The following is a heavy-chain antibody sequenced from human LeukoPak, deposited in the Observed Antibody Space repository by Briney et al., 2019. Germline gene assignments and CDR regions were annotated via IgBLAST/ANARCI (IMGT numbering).Heavy chain of an antibody. J-gene: IGHJ4*02. CDR2: IWYDGSNK. V-gene: IGHV3-33*01. CDR3: ARAQYTYYDILTGSYYFDY. Sequence: PGGSLKLSCAASGFTFSSYGMHWVRQAPGKGLEWVAVIWYDGSNKYYADSVKGRFTISRDNSKNTLYLQMNSLRAEDTAVYYCARAQYTYYDILTGSYYFDYWGQGTLVTVSS. CDR1: GFTFSSYG. D-gene: IGHD3-9*01.